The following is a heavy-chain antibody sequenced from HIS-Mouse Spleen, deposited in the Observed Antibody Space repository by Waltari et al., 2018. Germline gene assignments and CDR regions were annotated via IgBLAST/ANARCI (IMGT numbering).Heavy chain of an antibody. CDR2: IDYSGGT. CDR3: AREIPYSSSWYDWYFDL. CDR1: GGSISSSSYY. D-gene: IGHD6-13*01. J-gene: IGHJ2*01. V-gene: IGHV4-39*07. Sequence: QLQLQESGPGLVKPSETLSLTCTVSGGSISSSSYYWGWIRQPPGKGLEWIGSIDYSGGTYYNPRFKSRVTISVDTSKNQFSLKLSSVTAADTAVYYCAREIPYSSSWYDWYFDLWGRGTLVTVSS.